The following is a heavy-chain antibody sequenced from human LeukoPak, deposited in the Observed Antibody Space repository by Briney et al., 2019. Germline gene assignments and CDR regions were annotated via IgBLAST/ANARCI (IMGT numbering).Heavy chain of an antibody. CDR3: ARDPSGSTGYFDY. Sequence: GVSLRLSCAAYRFTFCSYEMNWVRQTPRKGLEWLSYISSTGNNKKYTDSVKVRFIIYRDNAKNSLFLQMNSLRAEDTAVYYCARDPSGSTGYFDYWGQGILVTVSP. CDR1: RFTFCSYE. V-gene: IGHV3-48*03. J-gene: IGHJ4*02. D-gene: IGHD1-26*01. CDR2: ISSTGNNK.